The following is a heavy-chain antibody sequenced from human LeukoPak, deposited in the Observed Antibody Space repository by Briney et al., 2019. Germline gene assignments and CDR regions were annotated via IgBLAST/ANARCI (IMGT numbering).Heavy chain of an antibody. CDR2: IYPGDSDT. V-gene: IGHV5-51*01. CDR1: GYSFTDYW. Sequence: GESLKISCKGSGYSFTDYWIGWVRQMTGKGLEWMGIIYPGDSDTRYNPSFQGQVTISADKSISTAYLQWSSLKASDTAMYYCARHEHYDILTGYYYWGQGTLVTVSS. CDR3: ARHEHYDILTGYYY. D-gene: IGHD3-9*01. J-gene: IGHJ4*02.